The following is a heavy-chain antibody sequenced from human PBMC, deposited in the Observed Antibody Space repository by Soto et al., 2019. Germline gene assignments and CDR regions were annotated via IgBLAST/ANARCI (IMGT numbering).Heavy chain of an antibody. CDR1: GYNFINYG. D-gene: IGHD3-10*01. J-gene: IGHJ4*02. Sequence: QVHLVQSGVVVKKPGASVKVSCKASGYNFINYGITWVRQAPGQGLEWMGWIRVHNGNTNYAHDLQGRVTMTTDASTSTAYMELRSLRSDDTAVYYCVRDLDGSGSYYTGYWGPGTLVTVSS. CDR2: IRVHNGNT. CDR3: VRDLDGSGSYYTGY. V-gene: IGHV1-18*01.